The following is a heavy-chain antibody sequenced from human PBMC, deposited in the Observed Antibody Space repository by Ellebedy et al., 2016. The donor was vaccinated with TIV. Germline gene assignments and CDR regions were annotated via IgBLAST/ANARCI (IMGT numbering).Heavy chain of an antibody. CDR1: GGTFSSYA. CDR3: ARAGDDILTGYYKQDAFDI. CDR2: IIPILGIA. J-gene: IGHJ3*02. Sequence: SVKVSXKASGGTFSSYAISWMRQAPGQGLEWLGRIIPILGIANYAQKFQGRVTITADKSTSTAYMELSSLRSEDTAVYYCARAGDDILTGYYKQDAFDIWGQGTMVTVSS. V-gene: IGHV1-69*04. D-gene: IGHD3-9*01.